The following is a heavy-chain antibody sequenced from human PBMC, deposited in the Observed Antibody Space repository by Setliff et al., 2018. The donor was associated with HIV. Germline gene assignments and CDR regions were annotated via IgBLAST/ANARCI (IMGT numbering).Heavy chain of an antibody. Sequence: SVKVSCKSSGDTFSTYVFTWVRQAPGQGLEWMGGVTPILHTTNYAQKFQGRVTMTTDTSTNTAYMDLRSLRFNDTAVYFCARLGSGWSDSYYYAMDIWGQGTTVTVSS. D-gene: IGHD6-19*01. CDR1: GDTFSTYV. V-gene: IGHV1-69*10. CDR3: ARLGSGWSDSYYYAMDI. J-gene: IGHJ6*02. CDR2: VTPILHTT.